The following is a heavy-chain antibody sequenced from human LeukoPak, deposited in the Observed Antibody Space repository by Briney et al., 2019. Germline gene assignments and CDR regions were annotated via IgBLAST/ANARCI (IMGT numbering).Heavy chain of an antibody. J-gene: IGHJ4*02. CDR2: IYYSGST. CDR1: GGSISSSSYY. D-gene: IGHD2-15*01. CDR3: ARGSDGGNDY. Sequence: SETLSLTCTVSGGSISSSSYYWGWIRQPPGKGLEWIGSIYYSGSTYYNPSLKSRVTISVDTSKNQFSLKLSSVTAADTAVYYCARGSDGGNDYWGQGTLVTVSS. V-gene: IGHV4-39*01.